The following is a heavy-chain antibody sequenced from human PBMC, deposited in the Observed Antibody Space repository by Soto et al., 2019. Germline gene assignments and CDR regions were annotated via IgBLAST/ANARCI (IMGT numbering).Heavy chain of an antibody. CDR1: GYTFTGYY. Sequence: ASVKVSCKASGYTFTGYYMHWVRQAPGQGLEWMGWINPNSGGTNYAQKFQGWVTMTRDTSISTAYMELSRLRSDDTAVYYCARGSIWFGELLSETRYYYYGMDVWGQGTTVTVSS. CDR3: ARGSIWFGELLSETRYYYYGMDV. D-gene: IGHD3-10*01. V-gene: IGHV1-2*04. J-gene: IGHJ6*02. CDR2: INPNSGGT.